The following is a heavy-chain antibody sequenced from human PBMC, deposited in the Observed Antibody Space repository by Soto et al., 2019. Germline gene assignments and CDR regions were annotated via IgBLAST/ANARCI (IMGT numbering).Heavy chain of an antibody. J-gene: IGHJ4*02. CDR3: ARVRGNYYDSSGYYSGEYYFDY. CDR2: IYYSGST. Sequence: ETLSLTCTVSGGSISSYYWSWIRQPPGKGLEWFGYIYYSGSTNYNPSLKSRVTISVDTSKNQFSLKLSSVTAADTAVYYCARVRGNYYDSSGYYSGEYYFDYWGQGTLVTVS. CDR1: GGSISSYY. V-gene: IGHV4-59*01. D-gene: IGHD3-22*01.